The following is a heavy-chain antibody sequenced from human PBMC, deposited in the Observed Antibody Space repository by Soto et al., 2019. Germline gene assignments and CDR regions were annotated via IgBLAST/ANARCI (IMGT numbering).Heavy chain of an antibody. CDR1: GAPIRCCY. CDR3: ARQPDY. Sequence: PWEPLSSASIAFGAPIRCCYWGWIRQPPGKGLKWIGSIYYSGSTYSTPSLKSRVTISVDTSKNQFSLKLSSVTAADTAVYYCARQPDYWGQGTLVTVS. V-gene: IGHV4-39*01. J-gene: IGHJ4*02. CDR2: IYYSGST.